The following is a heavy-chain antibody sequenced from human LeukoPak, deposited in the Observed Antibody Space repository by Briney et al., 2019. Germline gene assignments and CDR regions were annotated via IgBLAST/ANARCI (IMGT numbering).Heavy chain of an antibody. V-gene: IGHV1-24*01. CDR1: GYTLTELS. CDR3: ATLNSLVGATTPSSGDDAFDI. CDR2: FDPEDGET. J-gene: IGHJ3*02. Sequence: ASVKVSCKVSGYTLTELSMHWVRQAPGKGLEWMGGFDPEDGETIYAQKFQGRVTMTEDTSTDTAYMELSSLRPEDTAVYYCATLNSLVGATTPSSGDDAFDIWGQGTMVTVSS. D-gene: IGHD1-26*01.